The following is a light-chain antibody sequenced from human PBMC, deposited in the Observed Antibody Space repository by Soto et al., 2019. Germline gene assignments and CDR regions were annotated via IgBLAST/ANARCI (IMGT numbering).Light chain of an antibody. CDR3: SSYTSSVGV. Sequence: QSVLTQPASVSGSPGQSITISCTGTSSDVGGYNYVSWYRQHPGKAPKLMIYDVSNRPSGVSNRFSGSKSGNTASLTISGLQAEDEADYYCSSYTSSVGVFGTGTKVTVL. V-gene: IGLV2-14*01. CDR1: SSDVGGYNY. J-gene: IGLJ1*01. CDR2: DVS.